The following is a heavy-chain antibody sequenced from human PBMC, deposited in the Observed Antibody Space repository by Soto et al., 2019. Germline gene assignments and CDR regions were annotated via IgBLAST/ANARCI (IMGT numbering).Heavy chain of an antibody. Sequence: ASVKVSCKASGYTFTIYGISWVRQAPGQGPEWMGWISAYNGNTNYAQKLQGRVTMNTHTSTRTAYMELRSLRSDDTAVYYCAAGDIVVVPAASAPGVGYYYYGMDVCGQGTTVTVSS. CDR1: GYTFTIYG. CDR3: AAGDIVVVPAASAPGVGYYYYGMDV. V-gene: IGHV1-18*04. J-gene: IGHJ6*02. CDR2: ISAYNGNT. D-gene: IGHD2-2*01.